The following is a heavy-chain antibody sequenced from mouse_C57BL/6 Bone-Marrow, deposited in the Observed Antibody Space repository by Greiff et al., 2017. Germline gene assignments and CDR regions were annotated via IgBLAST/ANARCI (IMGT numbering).Heavy chain of an antibody. Sequence: QVQLKPPGAELVRPGTSVKLSCKASGYTFTSYWMHWVEQRPGQGLEWIGVIDPSDSYTNYNQKFKGKATLTVDTSSSTAYMQLSSLTSEDSAVYYCARKHYGSSYFDVWGTGTTVTVSS. CDR2: IDPSDSYT. V-gene: IGHV1-59*01. CDR1: GYTFTSYW. J-gene: IGHJ1*03. D-gene: IGHD1-1*01. CDR3: ARKHYGSSYFDV.